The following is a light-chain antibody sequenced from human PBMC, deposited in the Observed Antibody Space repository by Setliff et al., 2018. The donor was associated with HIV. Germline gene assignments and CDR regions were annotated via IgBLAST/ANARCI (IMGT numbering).Light chain of an antibody. J-gene: IGLJ1*01. CDR2: EVS. CDR1: STDVGTYNL. CDR3: CSYASTTSYV. V-gene: IGLV2-23*02. Sequence: QSALAQPASVSGSPGQSITISCTGTSTDVGTYNLVSWYQQHPGKAPKVMIYEVSKRPSGISNRFSGSKSGNTASLTISGLQPEDESDYYCCSYASTTSYVFGSGTKVTVL.